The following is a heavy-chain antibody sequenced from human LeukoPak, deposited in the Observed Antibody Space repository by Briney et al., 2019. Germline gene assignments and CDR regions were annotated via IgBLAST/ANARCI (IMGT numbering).Heavy chain of an antibody. J-gene: IGHJ4*02. CDR1: GYTFTGYY. V-gene: IGHV1-2*02. CDR3: AGDIPEDYDSSGPLPFDF. CDR2: INPNSGGT. Sequence: ASVKVSCKASGYTFTGYYMHWVRQAPGQGLEWMGWINPNSGGTNYAQKFQGRVTMTRDTSISTAYMELSRLRSDDTAVYYCAGDIPEDYDSSGPLPFDFWGQGTLVTVSS. D-gene: IGHD3-22*01.